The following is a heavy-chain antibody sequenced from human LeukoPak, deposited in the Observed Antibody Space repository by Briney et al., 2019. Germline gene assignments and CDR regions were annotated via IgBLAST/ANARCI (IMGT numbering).Heavy chain of an antibody. J-gene: IGHJ6*03. V-gene: IGHV1-8*01. CDR3: ARADRSGYYTLAYYYYYYMDV. Sequence: ASVKVSCKASGYTFTSYDINWVRQATGQGLEWMGWTNPSSGNTGYAQKFQGRVTMTRNTSISTAYMELSSLRSEDTAVYYCARADRSGYYTLAYYYYYYMDVWGKGTTVTVSS. CDR1: GYTFTSYD. D-gene: IGHD3-3*01. CDR2: TNPSSGNT.